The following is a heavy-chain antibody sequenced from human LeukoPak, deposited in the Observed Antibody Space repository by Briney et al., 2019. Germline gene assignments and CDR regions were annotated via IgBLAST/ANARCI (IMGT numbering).Heavy chain of an antibody. J-gene: IGHJ6*04. CDR3: ASYDSSGYYYGAFDI. Sequence: SETLSLTCAVYGGSFSGYYWSWIRQPPGKGLEWIGEINHSGSTNYNPSLKSRVTISVDTSKNQFSLKLSSVTAADTAVYYCASYDSSGYYYGAFDIWGKGTTVTVSS. CDR1: GGSFSGYY. D-gene: IGHD3-22*01. V-gene: IGHV4-34*01. CDR2: INHSGST.